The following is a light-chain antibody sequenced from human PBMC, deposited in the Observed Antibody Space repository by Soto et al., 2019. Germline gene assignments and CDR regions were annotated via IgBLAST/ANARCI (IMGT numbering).Light chain of an antibody. CDR3: QQGHSTPYT. CDR2: AAS. Sequence: DIQMTQSPSSLSASVGDRVTITCRASQNIRNYLNWYQQKPGDAPKLLIYAASTLQGAVPSRFSGSVSGTDFTLTISSLQPEDFATYHCQQGHSTPYTFGQGTRLEI. CDR1: QNIRNY. J-gene: IGKJ2*01. V-gene: IGKV1-39*01.